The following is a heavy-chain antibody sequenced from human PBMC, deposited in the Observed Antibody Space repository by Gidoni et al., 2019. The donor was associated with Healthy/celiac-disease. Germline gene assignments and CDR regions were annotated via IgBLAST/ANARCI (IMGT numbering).Heavy chain of an antibody. Sequence: GRIKSKTDGGTTDYAAPVQGRFTISRDDSKNTLYLQMNSLKTEDTAVYYCTTSIRGDDWFDPWGQGTLVTVSS. J-gene: IGHJ5*02. D-gene: IGHD2-21*02. V-gene: IGHV3-15*01. CDR2: IKSKTDGGTT. CDR3: TTSIRGDDWFDP.